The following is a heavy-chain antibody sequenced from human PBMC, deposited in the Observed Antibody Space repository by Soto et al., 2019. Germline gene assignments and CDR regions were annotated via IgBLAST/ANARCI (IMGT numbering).Heavy chain of an antibody. CDR1: GFTFSSYG. J-gene: IGHJ4*02. Sequence: QVQLVESGGGVVQPGRSLRLSCAASGFTFSSYGMHWVRQAPGRGLEWVAVIWYDGSNKYYADSVKGRFTISRDNSKNTLYLQMNSLRAEDTAVYYCAREGLDGFTLDYWGQGTLVTVSS. CDR2: IWYDGSNK. V-gene: IGHV3-33*01. D-gene: IGHD1-1*01. CDR3: AREGLDGFTLDY.